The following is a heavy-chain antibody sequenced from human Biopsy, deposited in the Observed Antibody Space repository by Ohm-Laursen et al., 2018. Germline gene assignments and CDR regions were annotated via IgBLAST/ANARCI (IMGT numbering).Heavy chain of an antibody. D-gene: IGHD4-23*01. CDR2: ISHTGYT. V-gene: IGHV4-59*11. J-gene: IGHJ1*01. CDR3: ARGSNEYGGLYFPH. CDR1: GGSFTGHY. Sequence: TLSLTCTVSGGSFTGHYWTWIRQPPGQGLEWIGHISHTGYTSYKSSLKSRVTISLDTSRKHFSLRLTSLAAADTAVYYCARGSNEYGGLYFPHWGQGTLVTVSS.